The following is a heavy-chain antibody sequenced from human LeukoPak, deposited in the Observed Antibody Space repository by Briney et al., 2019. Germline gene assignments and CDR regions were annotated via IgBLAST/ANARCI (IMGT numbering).Heavy chain of an antibody. CDR2: IRTKALSYAT. J-gene: IGHJ3*02. CDR3: ARDRVVGLGIDNAFDI. Sequence: GASLRLSCAASGFSFSASAMHWVRQPSGKGLEWVGHIRTKALSYATAYAASVKGRFTFSRDDSKNTAYLEMNSLKIEDTAVYYCARDRVVGLGIDNAFDIWGHGTMVTVSS. V-gene: IGHV3-73*01. D-gene: IGHD2-15*01. CDR1: GFSFSASA.